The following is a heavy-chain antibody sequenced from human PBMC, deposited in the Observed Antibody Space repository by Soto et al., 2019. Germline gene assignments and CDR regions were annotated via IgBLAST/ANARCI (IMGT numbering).Heavy chain of an antibody. CDR2: ISSSSGSI. Sequence: PGGSLRLSCAASGFRFSDYSMNWVRQAPGRGLEWVSYISSSSGSIHYADSVKGRFTISRDNAKNTLYLQMNSLRAEDTAVYYCAKLKFEKFGGVIVPIFDYWGQGTLVTVSS. V-gene: IGHV3-48*01. J-gene: IGHJ4*02. D-gene: IGHD3-16*02. CDR3: AKLKFEKFGGVIVPIFDY. CDR1: GFRFSDYS.